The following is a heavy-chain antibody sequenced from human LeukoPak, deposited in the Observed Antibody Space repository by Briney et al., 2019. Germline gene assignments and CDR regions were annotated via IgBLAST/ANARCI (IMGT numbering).Heavy chain of an antibody. CDR1: GFTFSAYA. J-gene: IGHJ4*02. D-gene: IGHD3-22*01. V-gene: IGHV3-23*01. CDR3: AKEPGRIVVAYFDY. CDR2: ISGSGDKT. Sequence: GGSLRLSCAASGFTFSAYAMSWVRQAPGKGLEWVSTISGSGDKTYDADSVKGRFTISRDNSKNTPYLQMNSLRAEDTAVYYCAKEPGRIVVAYFDYWGQGTLVTVSS.